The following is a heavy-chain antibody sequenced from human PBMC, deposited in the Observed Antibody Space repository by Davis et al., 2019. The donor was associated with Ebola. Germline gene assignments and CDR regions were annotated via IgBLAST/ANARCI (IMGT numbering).Heavy chain of an antibody. CDR3: AKDSPSPWNDFGEPGGMDV. CDR2: ISYDGSNK. V-gene: IGHV3-30*18. Sequence: GSLRLSCAASGFTFSSYGMHWVRQAPGKGLEWVAVISYDGSNKYYADSVKGRFTISRDNSKNTLYLQMNSLRAEDTAVYYCAKDSPSPWNDFGEPGGMDVWGKGTTVTVSS. D-gene: IGHD1-1*01. CDR1: GFTFSSYG. J-gene: IGHJ6*04.